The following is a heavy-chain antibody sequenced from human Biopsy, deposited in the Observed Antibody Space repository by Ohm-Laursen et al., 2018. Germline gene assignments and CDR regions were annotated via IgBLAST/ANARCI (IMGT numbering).Heavy chain of an antibody. Sequence: SQTLSLTCIVSGDSINSSYWSWIWQPPGKGLEWIGFISNSGNTNYNPSLKSRVTISVDMSKNQISLKLGSVTVADTAVFYCARRGSGGRSFDYWGQGSLVTVSS. V-gene: IGHV4-59*08. D-gene: IGHD2-15*01. CDR3: ARRGSGGRSFDY. CDR1: GDSINSSY. J-gene: IGHJ4*02. CDR2: ISNSGNT.